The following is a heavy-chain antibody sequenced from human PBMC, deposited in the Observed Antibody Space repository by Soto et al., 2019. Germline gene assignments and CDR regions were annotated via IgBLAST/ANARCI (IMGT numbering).Heavy chain of an antibody. CDR3: SRYAGHFGVPPNGGVYYSYYMDV. J-gene: IGHJ6*03. D-gene: IGHD3-3*01. V-gene: IGHV3-73*01. CDR2: IRGKRNNYAA. Sequence: EVQLVESGGELVQPGGSLKLSCAASGFTFSDSTIHWVRQASGKGLEWLGGIRGKRNNYAAAFGASVKGRITFSRDDSQNTAYMQINGLKTEDTDVYYCSRYAGHFGVPPNGGVYYSYYMDVWGKGTTVTVSS. CDR1: GFTFSDST.